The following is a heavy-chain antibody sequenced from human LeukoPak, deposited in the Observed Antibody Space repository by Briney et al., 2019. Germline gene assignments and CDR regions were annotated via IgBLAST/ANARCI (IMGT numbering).Heavy chain of an antibody. CDR1: GYSISSGYY. CDR3: ASSVLLWFGRSGY. Sequence: SETLSLTCTVSGYSISSGYYWGWIRQPPGKGLEWIGSIYHSGSTYYNPSLKSRVTISVDTSKNQFSLKLSSVTAADTAVYYCASSVLLWFGRSGYWGQGTLVTVSS. D-gene: IGHD3-10*01. J-gene: IGHJ4*02. V-gene: IGHV4-38-2*02. CDR2: IYHSGST.